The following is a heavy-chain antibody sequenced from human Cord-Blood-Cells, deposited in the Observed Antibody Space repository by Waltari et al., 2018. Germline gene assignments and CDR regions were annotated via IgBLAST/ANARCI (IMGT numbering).Heavy chain of an antibody. CDR1: GFSLSNARMG. J-gene: IGHJ3*02. V-gene: IGHV2-26*01. D-gene: IGHD3-16*01. CDR2: IFSNDEK. CDR3: ARRLGDGIDAFDI. Sequence: QVTLKESGPVLVKPTETLTLTCTVSGFSLSNARMGVSWIRQPPGKALEWLAHIFSNDEKAYSTSRKSRLTITKDTSKSQVVLTMTNMDPVDTATYYCARRLGDGIDAFDIWGQGTMVTVSS.